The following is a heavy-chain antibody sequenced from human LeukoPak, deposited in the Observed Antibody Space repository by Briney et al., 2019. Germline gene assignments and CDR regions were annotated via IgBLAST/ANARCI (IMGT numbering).Heavy chain of an antibody. CDR2: IYFTGIT. V-gene: IGHV4-59*01. Sequence: PSETLSLTCTVSGDSISSSYWSWIRQPPGKGLEWIGYIYFTGITNYNPSLRSRVTMSLDTSKNQFSLKLNSVTAADTAVYYCAREDVTVGYSFDYWGQGTLVTVSS. CDR3: AREDVTVGYSFDY. J-gene: IGHJ4*02. CDR1: GDSISSSY. D-gene: IGHD6-13*01.